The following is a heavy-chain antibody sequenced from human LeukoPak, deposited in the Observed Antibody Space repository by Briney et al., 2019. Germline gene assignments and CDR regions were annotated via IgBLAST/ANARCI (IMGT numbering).Heavy chain of an antibody. CDR2: IIPILGIA. D-gene: IGHD4-11*01. V-gene: IGHV1-69*04. CDR3: ARSPTMTTVTGYFDY. J-gene: IGHJ4*02. CDR1: GGTFSSYA. Sequence: SVKVSCKASGGTFSSYAISWVRQAPGQGLEWMGRIIPILGIANYAQKFQGRVTITADKSTSTAYMELSSLRSEGTAVYYCARSPTMTTVTGYFDYWGQGTLVTVSS.